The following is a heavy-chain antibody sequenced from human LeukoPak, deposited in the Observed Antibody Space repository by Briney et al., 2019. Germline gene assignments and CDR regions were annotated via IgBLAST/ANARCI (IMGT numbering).Heavy chain of an antibody. CDR3: ARGQTSASGKLDP. CDR2: ISHSGNT. CDR1: DGSIISSGYY. Sequence: SETLSLTCTVSDGSIISSGYYWGWIRQPPGKGLEWIGSISHSGNTYYSPSLKSRVTISEDTSKNQFSLKLTSVTAADTAVYYCARGQTSASGKLDPWGQGTLVTVSS. J-gene: IGHJ5*02. V-gene: IGHV4-39*07. D-gene: IGHD3-10*01.